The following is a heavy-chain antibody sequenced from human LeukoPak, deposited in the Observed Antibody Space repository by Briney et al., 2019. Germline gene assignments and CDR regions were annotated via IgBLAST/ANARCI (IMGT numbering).Heavy chain of an antibody. Sequence: PSQTLSLTCTVAGDSISIGSYYWSWIRQPAGKGLEWIGHMNTTGSTKYNPSLKSRVTISVDRTNNQFSLKLSSVTAADTAVYYCAIDWHYWAQGTLVAVSS. CDR1: GDSISIGSYY. CDR3: AIDWHY. CDR2: MNTTGST. J-gene: IGHJ4*02. V-gene: IGHV4-61*09.